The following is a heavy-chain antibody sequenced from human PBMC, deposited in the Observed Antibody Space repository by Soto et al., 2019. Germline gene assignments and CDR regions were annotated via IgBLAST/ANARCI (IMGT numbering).Heavy chain of an antibody. CDR3: AKELVTTSERYDSFDL. CDR1: GFTFSSYG. V-gene: IGHV3-23*01. CDR2: ISGSGGST. Sequence: EVQMLESGGGLVQTGGCLRLSCAASGFTFSSYGMNWVRQAPGKGLEWVSAISGSGGSTYYADSVKGRFTISRDNSKTTVFLQMSSLRAEDTAVYYCAKELVTTSERYDSFDLCGQGTMVTVSS. D-gene: IGHD4-17*01. J-gene: IGHJ3*01.